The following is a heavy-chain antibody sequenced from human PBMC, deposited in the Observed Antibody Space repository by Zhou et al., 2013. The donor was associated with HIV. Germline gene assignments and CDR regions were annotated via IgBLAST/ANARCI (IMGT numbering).Heavy chain of an antibody. CDR2: ISGYNGKT. CDR1: GYTLANLA. Sequence: QVQLLQSGAEVKPPGASVRVSCKVVGYTLANLAIHWVRRPPGQGLEWMGWISGYNGKTHYTETLQGRVTITRNTSISTAYMELSSLRSEDTAVYYCARGRGYSYGLDYWGQGTLVTVSS. J-gene: IGHJ4*02. V-gene: IGHV1-8*01. D-gene: IGHD5-18*01. CDR3: ARGRGYSYGLDY.